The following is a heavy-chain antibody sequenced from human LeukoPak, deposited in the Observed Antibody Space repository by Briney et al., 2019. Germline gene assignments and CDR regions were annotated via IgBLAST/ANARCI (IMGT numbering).Heavy chain of an antibody. J-gene: IGHJ6*03. V-gene: IGHV4-61*02. D-gene: IGHD1-26*01. Sequence: SETLSLTCNVSGGSISTSDYYWSWIRQPAGKGLEWIGRIYTSGSTNYNPSLKSRVTMSVDTSKNQVSLKLTSVTAADTAVYYCARLPVIVGAALEYYYYYMDVWGQGTTVTVSS. CDR1: GGSISTSDYY. CDR3: ARLPVIVGAALEYYYYYMDV. CDR2: IYTSGST.